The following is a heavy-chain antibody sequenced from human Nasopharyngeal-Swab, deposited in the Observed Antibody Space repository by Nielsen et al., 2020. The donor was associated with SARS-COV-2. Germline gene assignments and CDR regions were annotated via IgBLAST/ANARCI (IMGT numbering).Heavy chain of an antibody. Sequence: GGSLRLSCAASGFTFSSYDMHWVRQATGKGLEWVSAIGTAGDTYYPGSVKGRFTISRENAKNSLYLQMNSLRAGDTAVYYCARTAAFCGDDCYSEYFQHWGQGTLVTVSS. D-gene: IGHD2-21*02. CDR2: IGTAGDT. CDR1: GFTFSSYD. CDR3: ARTAAFCGDDCYSEYFQH. J-gene: IGHJ1*01. V-gene: IGHV3-13*01.